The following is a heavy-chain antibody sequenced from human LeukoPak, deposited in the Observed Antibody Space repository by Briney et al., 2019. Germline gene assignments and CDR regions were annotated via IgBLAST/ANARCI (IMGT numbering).Heavy chain of an antibody. CDR1: GYTFTGYY. CDR2: INPNSGGT. Sequence: ASVKVSCKASGYTFTGYYMHWVRQAPGPGLGWMGWINPNSGGTNYAQKFQGRVTMTRDTSISTAYMELSRLRSDDTAVYYCARGVLLWFGESAAAFDIWGQGTMVTVSS. J-gene: IGHJ3*02. CDR3: ARGVLLWFGESAAAFDI. V-gene: IGHV1-2*02. D-gene: IGHD3-10*01.